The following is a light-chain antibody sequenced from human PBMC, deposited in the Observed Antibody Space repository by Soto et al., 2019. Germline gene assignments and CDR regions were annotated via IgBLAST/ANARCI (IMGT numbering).Light chain of an antibody. Sequence: EIVMTQSPATLSVSPGERATLSCRASQSVSSSYLAWYQQKPGQAPRLLXYXXXNRATGIPDRFSGSGSGTDFTLTISRLEPEDFAVYYCQQYGSSPITFGQGTRLESK. CDR3: QQYGSSPIT. V-gene: IGKV3-20*01. CDR2: XXX. CDR1: QSVSSSY. J-gene: IGKJ5*01.